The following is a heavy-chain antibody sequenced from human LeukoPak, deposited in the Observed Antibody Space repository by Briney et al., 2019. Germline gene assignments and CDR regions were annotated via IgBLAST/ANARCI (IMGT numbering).Heavy chain of an antibody. CDR3: ARQFLEVVYAIVPYYYFDY. Sequence: PSETLSLTCTVSGGSISSSSYYWGWIRQPPGKGLEWIGSIYYSGSTYYNPSLKSRVTISVDTSKNQFSLKLSSVTAADTAAYYCARQFLEVVYAIVPYYYFDYWGQGTLVTVSS. CDR2: IYYSGST. J-gene: IGHJ4*02. V-gene: IGHV4-39*01. CDR1: GGSISSSSYY. D-gene: IGHD2-8*02.